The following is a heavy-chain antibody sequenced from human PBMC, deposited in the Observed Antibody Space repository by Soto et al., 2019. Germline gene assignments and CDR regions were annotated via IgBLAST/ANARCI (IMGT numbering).Heavy chain of an antibody. CDR3: ARDTIHYFDH. V-gene: IGHV1-18*01. J-gene: IGHJ4*02. CDR1: GYTFITYG. CDR2: ITPYNGKT. Sequence: ASVKVSCKASGYTFITYGVTWVRQAPGQGLEWMGWITPYNGKTHYAQKFQDRVTMTTDTAATTAYMELRSLTSDDSAMYFCARDTIHYFDHWGQGILVTVSS.